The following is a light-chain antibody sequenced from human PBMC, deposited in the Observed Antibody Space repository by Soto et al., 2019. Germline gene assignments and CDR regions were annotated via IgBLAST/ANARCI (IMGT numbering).Light chain of an antibody. J-gene: IGKJ1*01. CDR1: QSVSSTY. V-gene: IGKV3-20*01. Sequence: EIVLTHSPDTLSLFPGERATLSCRASQSVSSTYLAWYQQKLGQAPRLLIFGASSRATGIPDRFSGSGSGTDFTLTISRLEPEDFAVYYCQQYGSSRWTFGQGTKVDIK. CDR3: QQYGSSRWT. CDR2: GAS.